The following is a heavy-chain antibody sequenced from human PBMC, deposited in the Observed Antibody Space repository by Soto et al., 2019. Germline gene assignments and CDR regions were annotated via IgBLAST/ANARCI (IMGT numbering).Heavy chain of an antibody. CDR2: MNPNSGNT. CDR3: ARGLEGLGELLGAYYMDV. V-gene: IGHV1-8*01. D-gene: IGHD3-16*01. Sequence: GASVKVSCKASGYTFTSYDINWVRQATGQGLEWMGWMNPNSGNTGYAQKFQGRVTMTRNTSISTAYMELSSLRSEDTAVYYCARGLEGLGELLGAYYMDVWGKGTTVPVSS. J-gene: IGHJ6*03. CDR1: GYTFTSYD.